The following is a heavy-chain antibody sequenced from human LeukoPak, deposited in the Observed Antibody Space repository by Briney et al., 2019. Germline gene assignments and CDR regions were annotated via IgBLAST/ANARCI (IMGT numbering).Heavy chain of an antibody. J-gene: IGHJ3*02. CDR2: IYTSGST. CDR3: ASLGYGANEAFDI. V-gene: IGHV4-61*02. CDR1: GGSISSGSYY. Sequence: KPSQTLSLTCTVSGGSISSGSYYWSWIRQPAGKGLEWIGRIYTSGSTNYNPSLKSRVTISVDTSKNQFSLKLSSVTAADTAVYYCASLGYGANEAFDIWGQGTMVTVSS. D-gene: IGHD4-17*01.